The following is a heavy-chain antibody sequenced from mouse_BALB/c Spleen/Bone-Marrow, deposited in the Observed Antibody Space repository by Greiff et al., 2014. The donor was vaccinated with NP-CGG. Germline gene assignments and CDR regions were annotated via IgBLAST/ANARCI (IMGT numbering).Heavy chain of an antibody. CDR2: ISSGDGYT. J-gene: IGHJ3*01. CDR1: GFTFSSYG. D-gene: IGHD1-1*01. CDR3: ARQRGGGYYGFFAY. Sequence: EVQGVESGGALVKPGGSLKLPCAASGFTFSSYGMSWVRQTPDKRLEWVATISSGDGYTYYPDSVKGRFTISRDNAKNTLYLQMSSLTSEDSAMYYCARQRGGGYYGFFAYWGQGTLVTVSA. V-gene: IGHV5-6*01.